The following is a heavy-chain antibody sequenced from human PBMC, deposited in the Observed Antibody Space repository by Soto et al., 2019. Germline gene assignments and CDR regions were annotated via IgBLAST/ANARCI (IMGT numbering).Heavy chain of an antibody. V-gene: IGHV4-39*01. CDR3: ARLGGYCSTTSCYGFYGMDV. CDR1: GGSISSGPYS. Sequence: QLQLQESGPGLVKPSETLSLTCTVSGGSISSGPYSWGWIRQPPGEGLEWIGTFHYSENTYYNQSLESRVTISVDTSKNQFSLKVTSVTVADTAIYYCARLGGYCSTTSCYGFYGMDVWGQGTTVIVSS. CDR2: FHYSENT. J-gene: IGHJ6*02. D-gene: IGHD2-2*01.